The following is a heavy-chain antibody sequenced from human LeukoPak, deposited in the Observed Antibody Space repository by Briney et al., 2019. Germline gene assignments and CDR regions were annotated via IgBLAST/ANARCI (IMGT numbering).Heavy chain of an antibody. V-gene: IGHV3-74*01. Sequence: WGSLRLSCAASGFTLSSNWMHWVRQAPGKGLVWVARTLSDGSTTTYADSVKGRFTISGDDAKNTLFLQMNSLRADDTGVYYCARTDHLDYWGQGTLVTVSS. CDR2: TLSDGSTT. J-gene: IGHJ4*02. D-gene: IGHD1-1*01. CDR3: ARTDHLDY. CDR1: GFTLSSNW.